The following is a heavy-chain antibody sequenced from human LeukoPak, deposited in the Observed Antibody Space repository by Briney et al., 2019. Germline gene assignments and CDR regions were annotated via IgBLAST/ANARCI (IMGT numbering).Heavy chain of an antibody. CDR3: ARSSYDSSGYWEYYFDY. J-gene: IGHJ4*02. D-gene: IGHD3-22*01. V-gene: IGHV1-69*13. CDR2: IIPIFGTA. CDR1: GGTFSSYA. Sequence: ASVKVSCKASGGTFSSYAISWVRQAPGQGLEWMGGIIPIFGTAIYAQKFQGRVTITADESTSTAYMELSSLRSEDTAVYYCARSSYDSSGYWEYYFDYWGQGTLVTVSS.